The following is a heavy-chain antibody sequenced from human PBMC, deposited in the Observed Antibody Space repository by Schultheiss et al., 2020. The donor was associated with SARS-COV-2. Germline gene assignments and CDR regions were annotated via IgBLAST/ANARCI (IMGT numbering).Heavy chain of an antibody. J-gene: IGHJ4*02. V-gene: IGHV1-2*06. CDR1: GYIFTGYY. D-gene: IGHD3-22*01. CDR3: ARDSYDSTESPLGY. Sequence: ASVKVSCKASGYIFTGYYIHWVRQAPGQGLEWMGRINPNSGGTNYAKKFQGRVTITADESTSTAYMELSSLRSEDTAVYYCARDSYDSTESPLGYWGQGTLVTVSS. CDR2: INPNSGGT.